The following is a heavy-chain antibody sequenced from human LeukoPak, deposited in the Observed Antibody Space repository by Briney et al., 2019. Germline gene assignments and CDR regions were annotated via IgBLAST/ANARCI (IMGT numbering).Heavy chain of an antibody. CDR3: AKGHISGYCSSTSCYGVVDYFDY. D-gene: IGHD2-2*01. Sequence: GGSLTLSCVASGFTFSSYAMGWVRQPPGKGLEGVSAISGSGGSTYYAGSVKGRFTISRDNSKNTLYLQMNSMRAYDTAVYDCAKGHISGYCSSTSCYGVVDYFDYWNQGTLVTVSS. CDR1: GFTFSSYA. V-gene: IGHV3-23*01. CDR2: ISGSGGST. J-gene: IGHJ4*02.